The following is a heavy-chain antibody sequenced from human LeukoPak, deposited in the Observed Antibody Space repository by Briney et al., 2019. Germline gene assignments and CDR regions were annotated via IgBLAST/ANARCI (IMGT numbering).Heavy chain of an antibody. J-gene: IGHJ4*02. Sequence: SETLSLACTVSGGSISSSTYYWGWIRQPPGKGLEWIGNIYYSGNTYYNPSLQSRVTISVDTSKNQFSLKLSSVTAADTAVYDCARDGYLAVDYWGQGTLVTVSS. D-gene: IGHD2-2*03. CDR1: GGSISSSTYY. CDR3: ARDGYLAVDY. V-gene: IGHV4-39*07. CDR2: IYYSGNT.